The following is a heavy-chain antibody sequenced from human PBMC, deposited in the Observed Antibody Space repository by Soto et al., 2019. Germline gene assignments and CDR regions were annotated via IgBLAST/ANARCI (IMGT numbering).Heavy chain of an antibody. CDR3: ATDSGGPPLNRFDS. CDR2: STYTGVT. V-gene: IGHV4-31*03. J-gene: IGHJ5*01. D-gene: IGHD3-16*01. CDR1: GGSLREFGHF. Sequence: SETLSLTCTVSGGSLREFGHFWTWIRLRPGRGLEWIGYSTYTGVTYYSPSLQSRISISVDTSKNQFSLTLNSVTAADTAVYYCATDSGGPPLNRFDSWGQGTLVTVSS.